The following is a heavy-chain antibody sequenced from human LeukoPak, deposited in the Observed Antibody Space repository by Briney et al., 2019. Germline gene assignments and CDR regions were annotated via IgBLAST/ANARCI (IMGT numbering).Heavy chain of an antibody. J-gene: IGHJ6*04. D-gene: IGHD2-2*01. Sequence: GGSLRLSCAASGFTFSSYGMHWVRQAPGKGLEWVAVIWYDGSNKYYADSVKGRFTISRDNSKNTLYLQMNSLRAEDTAVYYCAKDLVVVPAAYGQPYGMDVWGKGTTVPVSS. V-gene: IGHV3-30*02. CDR2: IWYDGSNK. CDR1: GFTFSSYG. CDR3: AKDLVVVPAAYGQPYGMDV.